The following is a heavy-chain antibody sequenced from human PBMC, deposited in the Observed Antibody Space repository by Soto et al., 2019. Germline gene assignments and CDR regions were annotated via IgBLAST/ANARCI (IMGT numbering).Heavy chain of an antibody. V-gene: IGHV4-34*01. D-gene: IGHD5-12*01. CDR1: GGSFSGYY. Sequence: QVQLQQWGAGLLKPSETLSLTCAVYGGSFSGYYWSWIRQPPGKGLEWIGEINHSGSTNYNPSLKRRVTISVDTSKNQLSLKLSSVTAADTAVYYCARVQKLRKRVYSGYAETLGPRFDYWCHGTLVTAAS. J-gene: IGHJ4*01. CDR3: ARVQKLRKRVYSGYAETLGPRFDY. CDR2: INHSGST.